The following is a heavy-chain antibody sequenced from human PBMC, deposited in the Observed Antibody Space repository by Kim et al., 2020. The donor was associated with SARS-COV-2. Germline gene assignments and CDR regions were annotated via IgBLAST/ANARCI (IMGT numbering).Heavy chain of an antibody. CDR2: IWYDGSNK. Sequence: GGSLRLSCAASGFTFSSYGMHWVRQAPGKGLEWVAVIWYDGSNKYYADSVKGRFTISRDNSKNTLYLQMNSLRAEDTAVYYCARDRRVAARRESFDYWGQGTLVTVSS. CDR1: GFTFSSYG. D-gene: IGHD6-6*01. V-gene: IGHV3-33*01. CDR3: ARDRRVAARRESFDY. J-gene: IGHJ4*02.